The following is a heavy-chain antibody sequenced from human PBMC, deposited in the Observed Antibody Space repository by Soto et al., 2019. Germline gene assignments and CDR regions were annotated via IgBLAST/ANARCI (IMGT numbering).Heavy chain of an antibody. CDR2: VNNDGSGT. D-gene: IGHD2-8*01. J-gene: IGHJ3*02. V-gene: IGHV3-74*01. CDR3: TRGGFMHAFDM. Sequence: EVQVVESGGGLVQPGGSLRLSCATSGFTFSNYWMHWVRQAPGKGLVWVSRVNNDGSGTIYTDSLKGRFTISRDNAKNKVSLEMNSLRAEDTALYFCTRGGFMHAFDMWGQGTTVTVSS. CDR1: GFTFSNYW.